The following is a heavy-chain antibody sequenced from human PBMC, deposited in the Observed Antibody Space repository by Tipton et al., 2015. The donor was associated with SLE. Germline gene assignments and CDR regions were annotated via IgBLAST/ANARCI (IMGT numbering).Heavy chain of an antibody. CDR2: ISSSGYTI. CDR3: ARGTYEFWSTRGMDV. Sequence: QLVQSGGGLVQPGGSLRLSCAASGTTFSSYEMNWVRQAPGRGLEWVSYISSSGYTIYYADSVKGRFTMSRDDAKNSLYLQMNSLRAEDTAVYYCARGTYEFWSTRGMDVWGQGTTVTVSS. J-gene: IGHJ6*02. D-gene: IGHD3-3*01. CDR1: GTTFSSYE. V-gene: IGHV3-48*03.